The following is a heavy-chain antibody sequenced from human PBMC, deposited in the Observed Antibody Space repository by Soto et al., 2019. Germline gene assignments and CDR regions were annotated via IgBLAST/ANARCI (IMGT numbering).Heavy chain of an antibody. Sequence: QVQLVQSGAEVKKPGSSVKVSCKASGGTFSNYAISWVRQAPGQGLEWMGGIIPISGTANYAQKSQGRVTFTAGESRSTAYMELSSLRSEDTAVYYCARSQGSSTSLEIYYYYYYGMDVWGQGTTVTVSS. D-gene: IGHD2-2*01. CDR1: GGTFSNYA. V-gene: IGHV1-69*01. CDR3: ARSQGSSTSLEIYYYYYYGMDV. CDR2: IIPISGTA. J-gene: IGHJ6*02.